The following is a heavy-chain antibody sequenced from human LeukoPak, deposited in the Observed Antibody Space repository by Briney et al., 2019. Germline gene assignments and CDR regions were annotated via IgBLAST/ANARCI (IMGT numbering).Heavy chain of an antibody. V-gene: IGHV7-4-1*02. CDR2: INTNTGNP. Sequence: ASVKVSCKVSGYTFTSYAMNWVRQAPGQGLEWMGWINTNTGNPTYAQGFTGRFVFSLDTSVSTAYLQISSLKAEDTAVYYCARLALRTVRGYYYYMDVWGKGTTVTVSS. D-gene: IGHD4-17*01. CDR1: GYTFTSYA. J-gene: IGHJ6*03. CDR3: ARLALRTVRGYYYYMDV.